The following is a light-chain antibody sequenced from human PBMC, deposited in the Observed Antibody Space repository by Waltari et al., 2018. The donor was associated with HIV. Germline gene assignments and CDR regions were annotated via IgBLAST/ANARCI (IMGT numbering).Light chain of an antibody. CDR1: QSIRNY. CDR3: QQSYSTTRT. J-gene: IGKJ1*01. Sequence: DIQMTQSPSSLSASVGDRVTITCRASQSIRNYLNWYQQRPGKAPNLLIYAASSLQSGVPSRFSASGFGTDFTLTISSLQPEDFATYYCQQSYSTTRTFGQGTKVDIK. V-gene: IGKV1-39*01. CDR2: AAS.